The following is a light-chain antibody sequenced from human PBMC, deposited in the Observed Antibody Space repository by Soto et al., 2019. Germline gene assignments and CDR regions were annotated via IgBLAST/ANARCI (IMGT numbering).Light chain of an antibody. CDR1: SSNIGAGYE. CDR3: QSYDSSLSGYV. Sequence: QPVLTQPPSVSEAPGQRVTISCTGSSSNIGAGYEAHWYQQVPGTAPKLLIYENNNRPSGVPDRFSGSKSGTSASLAITGLQAEDEAEYYCQSYDSSLSGYVFRTGTKLTVL. CDR2: ENN. V-gene: IGLV1-40*01. J-gene: IGLJ1*01.